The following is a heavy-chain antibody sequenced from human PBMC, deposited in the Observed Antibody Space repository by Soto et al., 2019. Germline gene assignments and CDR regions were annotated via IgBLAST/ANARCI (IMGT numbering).Heavy chain of an antibody. CDR3: ARYDAESGSNKIDP. Sequence: QVQLQESGPGLVKTSETLSVTCTVSGGSVSSRSHFWSWIRQPPGGGLQWIGYIFYRGSTNYNPSLKSRATLSVATARNQFSLRLTSVTAADRAFYYWARYDAESGSNKIDPWGQGTRVTVSS. CDR1: GGSVSSRSHF. V-gene: IGHV4-61*01. J-gene: IGHJ5*02. CDR2: IFYRGST. D-gene: IGHD5-12*01.